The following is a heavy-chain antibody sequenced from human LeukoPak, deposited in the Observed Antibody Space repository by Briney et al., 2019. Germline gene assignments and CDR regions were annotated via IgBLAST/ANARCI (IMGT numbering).Heavy chain of an antibody. CDR2: IYSGGNT. CDR3: AKDRSYCGGDCYSCFDY. V-gene: IGHV3-53*01. CDR1: GFTVSSNY. J-gene: IGHJ4*02. D-gene: IGHD2-21*02. Sequence: GGSLRLSCAASGFTVSSNYMSWVRQAPGKGLEWVSVIYSGGNTYYADSVKGRFTISRDNSKNTLYLQMNSLRAEDTAVYYCAKDRSYCGGDCYSCFDYWGQGTLVTVSS.